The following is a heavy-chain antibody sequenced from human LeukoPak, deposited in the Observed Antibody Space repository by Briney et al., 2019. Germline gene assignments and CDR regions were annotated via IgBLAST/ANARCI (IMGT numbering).Heavy chain of an antibody. CDR2: MNPNSGNT. Sequence: GASVKVSCKASGYTFTSYDINWVRQATGQGLEWMGWMNPNSGNTGYAQKFQGRVTITRNTSISTAYMELSSLRSEDTAVYYCASYYGSGSPNYMDVWGKGTTVTVSS. D-gene: IGHD3-10*01. CDR3: ASYYGSGSPNYMDV. J-gene: IGHJ6*03. V-gene: IGHV1-8*03. CDR1: GYTFTSYD.